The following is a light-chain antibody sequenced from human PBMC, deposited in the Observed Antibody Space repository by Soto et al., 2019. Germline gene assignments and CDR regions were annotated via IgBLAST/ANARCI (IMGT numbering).Light chain of an antibody. CDR3: QQYSTYLWT. CDR2: GAS. CDR1: QSIGTS. J-gene: IGKJ1*01. Sequence: DIQMTQSPSTLSASVGDKVTIACRASQSIGTSLAWYQQKPGKAPQLLIYGASSLESGVPSRFSGSGSGTEFTLTISSLQPDDFVTYYCQQYSTYLWTFGQGTKVDIK. V-gene: IGKV1-5*01.